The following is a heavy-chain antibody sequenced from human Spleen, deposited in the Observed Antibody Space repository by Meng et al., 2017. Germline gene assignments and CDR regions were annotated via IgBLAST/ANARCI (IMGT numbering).Heavy chain of an antibody. D-gene: IGHD2-8*01. CDR3: ARSPIDKYALSALPLDY. CDR1: GFSVSHNY. V-gene: IGHV3-66*02. Sequence: GESLKISCAASGFSVSHNYMSWVRQAPGKGLEWVSVIYSGGNTYYADSVKGRFTISRDNSKNTVFLHINSLRPEDTAVYYCARSPIDKYALSALPLDYWGQGTLVTVSS. CDR2: IYSGGNT. J-gene: IGHJ4*02.